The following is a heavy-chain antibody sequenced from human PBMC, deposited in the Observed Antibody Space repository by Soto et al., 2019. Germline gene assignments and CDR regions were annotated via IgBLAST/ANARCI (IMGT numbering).Heavy chain of an antibody. CDR3: AKDVGAWPRGGLDY. D-gene: IGHD2-21*02. Sequence: GGSLRLSCAASAFTFSNYAMTWVRQAPGKGLEWVSGINDRGLNTYYVASVKGRFTISRDNSKNTLYLQMNSLRVEDTAVYYCAKDVGAWPRGGLDYWGQGALVTVSS. J-gene: IGHJ4*02. CDR2: INDRGLNT. CDR1: AFTFSNYA. V-gene: IGHV3-23*01.